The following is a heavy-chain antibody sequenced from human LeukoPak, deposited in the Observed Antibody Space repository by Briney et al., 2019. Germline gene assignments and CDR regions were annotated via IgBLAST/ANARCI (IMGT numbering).Heavy chain of an antibody. J-gene: IGHJ4*02. Sequence: SETLSLTCTVSGGSISSDYWSWIRQPPEKGLEWIGYIYYSGSTNYNPSLKSRVTISVDTSKNQFSLKLTSVTAADTAVYYCARHSSGMFTYWGQRTLVTVSS. CDR1: GGSISSDY. CDR2: IYYSGST. V-gene: IGHV4-59*08. CDR3: ARHSSGMFTY. D-gene: IGHD1-26*01.